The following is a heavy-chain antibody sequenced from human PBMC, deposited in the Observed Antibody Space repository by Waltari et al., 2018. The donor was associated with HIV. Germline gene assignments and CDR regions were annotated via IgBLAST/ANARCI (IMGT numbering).Heavy chain of an antibody. Sequence: QVQLVPSGAAVKNSGAPVKVSCNASGYNFTGYYMHRVRQAPGQGLEWMGRINPNSGGTNYAQQFQGRVTMTRDTSISTAYMELSRLRSDDTAVYYCAREGARMTTMIYYYYGMDVWGQGTTVTVSS. V-gene: IGHV1-2*06. J-gene: IGHJ6*02. CDR2: INPNSGGT. D-gene: IGHD4-4*01. CDR1: GYNFTGYY. CDR3: AREGARMTTMIYYYYGMDV.